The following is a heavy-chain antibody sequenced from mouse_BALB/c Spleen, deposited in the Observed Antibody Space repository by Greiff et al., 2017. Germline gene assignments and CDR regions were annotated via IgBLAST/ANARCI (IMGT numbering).Heavy chain of an antibody. V-gene: IGHV1S127*01. D-gene: IGHD2-1*01. CDR1: GYTFTSYW. CDR2: IDPSDSYT. Sequence: VQLQQPGAELVKPGASVKMSCKASGYTFTSYWMHWVKQRPGQGLEWIGVIDPSDSYTSYNQKFKGKATLTVDTSSSTAYMQLSSLTSEDSAVYYCTRSRGGNYLFAYWGQGTLVTVSA. J-gene: IGHJ3*01. CDR3: TRSRGGNYLFAY.